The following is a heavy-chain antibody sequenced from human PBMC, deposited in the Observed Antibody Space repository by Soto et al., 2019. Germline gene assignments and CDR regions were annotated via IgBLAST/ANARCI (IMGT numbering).Heavy chain of an antibody. CDR3: ARDRIAAAEAFDI. CDR1: AFTVSSNY. D-gene: IGHD6-13*01. Sequence: GGSLRLSCAASAFTVSSNYMSWVRQAPGKGLEWVSVIYSGGSTYYADSVKGRFTISRDNSKNTLYLQMNSLRAEDTAVYYCARDRIAAAEAFDIWGQGTMVTVSS. CDR2: IYSGGST. J-gene: IGHJ3*02. V-gene: IGHV3-66*01.